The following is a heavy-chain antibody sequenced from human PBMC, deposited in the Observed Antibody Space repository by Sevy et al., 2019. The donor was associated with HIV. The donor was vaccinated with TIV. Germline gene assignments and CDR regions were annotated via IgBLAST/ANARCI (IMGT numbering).Heavy chain of an antibody. D-gene: IGHD3-10*01. V-gene: IGHV3-23*01. CDR3: AKGGFTMVRGVFDY. CDR1: GFSFSSYA. Sequence: GGSLILSCAASGFSFSSYAMSWVRQTPGKGLEWVSAISGSGGSTYYADSVKGRFTISRDNSKNTLYLQMNSLIAEDTAVYYCAKGGFTMVRGVFDYWGQGTLVTVSS. J-gene: IGHJ4*02. CDR2: ISGSGGST.